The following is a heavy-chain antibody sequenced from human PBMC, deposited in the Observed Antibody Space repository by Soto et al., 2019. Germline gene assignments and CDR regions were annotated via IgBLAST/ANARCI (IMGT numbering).Heavy chain of an antibody. J-gene: IGHJ5*02. V-gene: IGHV4-31*03. CDR1: GGSISSGGYY. D-gene: IGHD3-3*01. CDR2: IYYSGST. Sequence: QVQLQESGPGLVKPSQTLSLTCTVSGGSISSGGYYWSWVRQHPGKGLEWIGYIYYSGSTYYNPSHKRRVTISVDTSKNQFSLKLSSVTAADTAVYYCASTSYYDFWSGINWFDPWGQGTLVTVSS. CDR3: ASTSYYDFWSGINWFDP.